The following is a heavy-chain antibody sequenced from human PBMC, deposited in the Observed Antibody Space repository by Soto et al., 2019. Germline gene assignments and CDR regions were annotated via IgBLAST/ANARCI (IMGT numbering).Heavy chain of an antibody. D-gene: IGHD1-1*01. CDR2: IYWEDDK. CDR3: AHRGGGSNWNGGYFDY. V-gene: IGHV2-5*02. Sequence: QITLRESGPTLVKPTQTLTLTCTFSGFSLITHGVGVGWVRQPPGKALECLALIYWEDDKRYNPSLRSRLTIPKDTSKNQVVLTITNMDPVDTGTYFCAHRGGGSNWNGGYFDYWGQGALVTVSS. J-gene: IGHJ4*02. CDR1: GFSLITHGVG.